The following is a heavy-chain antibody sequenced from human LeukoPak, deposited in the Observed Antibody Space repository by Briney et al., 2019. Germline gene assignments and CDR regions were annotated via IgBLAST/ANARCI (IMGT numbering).Heavy chain of an antibody. J-gene: IGHJ4*02. V-gene: IGHV3-11*05. CDR3: ARAGAVAGKYYFDL. Sequence: PGGSLRLSCAASGFTFSDYYMSWIRQAPGKGLDWISFISSSSRYTNYADSVKGRFTISRDNAKNSLYLQMNSLRAEDTAVYYCARAGAVAGKYYFDLWGQGTLVTVSS. CDR1: GFTFSDYY. D-gene: IGHD6-19*01. CDR2: ISSSSRYT.